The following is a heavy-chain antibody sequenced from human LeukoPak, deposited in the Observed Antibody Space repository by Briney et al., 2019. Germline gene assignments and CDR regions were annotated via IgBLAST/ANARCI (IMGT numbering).Heavy chain of an antibody. Sequence: SETLSLTCTVSGGSISSSSYYWGWIRQPPGKGREWIGSIYYSGSTYYNPSLKSRVTISVDTSKNQFSLKLSSVTAADTAVYYCARDLIRAYYYDSSGYYHNDYWGQGTLVTVSS. CDR2: IYYSGST. V-gene: IGHV4-39*07. D-gene: IGHD3-22*01. J-gene: IGHJ4*02. CDR1: GGSISSSSYY. CDR3: ARDLIRAYYYDSSGYYHNDY.